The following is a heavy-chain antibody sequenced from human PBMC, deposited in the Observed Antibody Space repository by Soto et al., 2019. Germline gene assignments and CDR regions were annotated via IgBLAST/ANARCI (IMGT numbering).Heavy chain of an antibody. Sequence: QVQLVQSGAEVKKPGSSVKVSCKASGGTFSSYALSWVRQAPGQGLEWMGGIIPIFGTANYAQKFQGRVTLXXDGSTSTDYMELSSLRAEDTAVYDCARVYGGGSYYYYGMDVWGQGTTVTVSS. CDR1: GGTFSSYA. D-gene: IGHD3-16*01. CDR3: ARVYGGGSYYYYGMDV. J-gene: IGHJ6*02. V-gene: IGHV1-69*05. CDR2: IIPIFGTA.